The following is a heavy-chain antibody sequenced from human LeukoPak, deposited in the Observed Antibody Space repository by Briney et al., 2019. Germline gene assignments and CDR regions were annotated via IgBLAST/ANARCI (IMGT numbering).Heavy chain of an antibody. D-gene: IGHD4-23*01. CDR1: DGSFSSYY. J-gene: IGHJ5*02. CDR3: ARDGGSNNYWFDP. CDR2: INHSGIT. V-gene: IGHV4-34*01. Sequence: SETLSLTCAVYDGSFSSYYRTWIRQPPGKGLEWIGEINHSGITNYRPSLKSRVTISLDTSKNQFSLKLTSVTTADTAVYYCARDGGSNNYWFDPWGQGTLVTVSS.